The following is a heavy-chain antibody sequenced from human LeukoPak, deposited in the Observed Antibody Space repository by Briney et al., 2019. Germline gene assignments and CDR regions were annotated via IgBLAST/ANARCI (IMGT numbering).Heavy chain of an antibody. CDR3: GKDRGIAVDLFYY. Sequence: PGGSLRLSCAASGFTFSSYAMSWVRQAPGKGLEWVSAISGSGGSTYYADSVKGRFTISRDNSKNTLYLQMNSLRAEETAVYYCGKDRGIAVDLFYYWGEGTLGTVSS. CDR2: ISGSGGST. D-gene: IGHD6-19*01. CDR1: GFTFSSYA. J-gene: IGHJ4*02. V-gene: IGHV3-23*01.